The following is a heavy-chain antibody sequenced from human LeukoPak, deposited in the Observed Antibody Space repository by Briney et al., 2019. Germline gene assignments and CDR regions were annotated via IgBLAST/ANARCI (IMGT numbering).Heavy chain of an antibody. CDR2: ISYDGSNK. CDR3: ARDTAQQWLVKGYFDY. CDR1: GFTFSSYA. V-gene: IGHV3-30*04. J-gene: IGHJ4*02. Sequence: GGSLRLSCAASGFTFSSYAMHWIRQVPGKGLEWVAVISYDGSNKYYADSVKGRFTISRDNSKNTLYLQMNSLRAEDTAVYYCARDTAQQWLVKGYFDYWGQGTLVTVSS. D-gene: IGHD6-19*01.